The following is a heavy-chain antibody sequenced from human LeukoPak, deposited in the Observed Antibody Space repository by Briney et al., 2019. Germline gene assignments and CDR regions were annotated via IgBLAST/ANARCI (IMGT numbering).Heavy chain of an antibody. CDR3: ARVWYYDSSGSEYFQH. J-gene: IGHJ1*01. CDR1: GGSISSSNW. V-gene: IGHV4-4*02. CDR2: IYHSGST. Sequence: SETLSLTCAVSGGSISSSNWWSWVRQPPGKGLEWIGEIYHSGSTNYNPSLKSRVSISVDKSKNQFSLKLSSVTAADTAVYYCARVWYYDSSGSEYFQHWGQGTLVTVSS. D-gene: IGHD3-22*01.